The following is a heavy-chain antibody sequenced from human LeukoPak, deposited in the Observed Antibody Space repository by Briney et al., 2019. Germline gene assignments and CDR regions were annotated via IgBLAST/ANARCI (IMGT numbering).Heavy chain of an antibody. D-gene: IGHD1-14*01. CDR2: IKQDGSEK. CDR1: GFTFSSYW. Sequence: GGSLRLSCAASGFTFSSYWMSWVRQAPGKGLGWVANIKQDGSEKYYVDSVKGRFTISRDNAKNSLYLQMNSLRAEDTAVYYCARVAQAGNRHYYYYYHMDVWGKGTTVTVSS. J-gene: IGHJ6*03. CDR3: ARVAQAGNRHYYYYYHMDV. V-gene: IGHV3-7*01.